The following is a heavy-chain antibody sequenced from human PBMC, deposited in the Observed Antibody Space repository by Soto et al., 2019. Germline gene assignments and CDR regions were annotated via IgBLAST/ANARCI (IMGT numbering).Heavy chain of an antibody. J-gene: IGHJ6*02. Sequence: PGGSLRLSCAASGFSFSSYAMSWVRQAPGKGLEWVSAFSGSGGSTYYADSVKGRFTISRDNSKNTLYLQMNSLRADDTALYYCTTGSVEGVWGQGTTVTVSS. D-gene: IGHD2-15*01. V-gene: IGHV3-23*01. CDR2: FSGSGGST. CDR1: GFSFSSYA. CDR3: TTGSVEGV.